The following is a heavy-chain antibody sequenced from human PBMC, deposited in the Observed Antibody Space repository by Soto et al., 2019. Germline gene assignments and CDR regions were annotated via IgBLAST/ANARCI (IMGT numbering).Heavy chain of an antibody. CDR1: GFTFSSYA. D-gene: IGHD3-3*02. J-gene: IGHJ5*02. V-gene: IGHV3-23*01. CDR3: AKGPSFLEWPHWFDP. CDR2: ISGSGGST. Sequence: GGSLRLSCAASGFTFSSYAMSWVRQAPGKGLEWVSAISGSGGSTYYADSVKGRFTISRDNSKNTLYLQMNSLRAEDTAVYYCAKGPSFLEWPHWFDPWGQGTLVTVSS.